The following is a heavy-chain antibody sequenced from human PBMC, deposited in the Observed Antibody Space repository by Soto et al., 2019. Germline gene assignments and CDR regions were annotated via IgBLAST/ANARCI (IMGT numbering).Heavy chain of an antibody. J-gene: IGHJ4*02. V-gene: IGHV3-53*01. Sequence: EVQLVESGGGLIQPGGSLRLSCAVSGFTVSNNYMSWVRQAPGKGLEGVSVIYSGGNTAYGDSVKGRFTISRDNSKNILVLQRRRRGAADGAVYYVGSGGGGGGYWGQGTLVTVSS. D-gene: IGHD2-15*01. CDR3: GSGGGGGGY. CDR2: IYSGGNT. CDR1: GFTVSNNY.